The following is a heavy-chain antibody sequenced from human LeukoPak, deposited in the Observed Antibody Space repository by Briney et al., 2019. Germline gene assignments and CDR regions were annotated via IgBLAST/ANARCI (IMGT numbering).Heavy chain of an antibody. Sequence: PSETLSLTCTASGASVGSAGYYWSWIRQPPGGGLEWNGYIYYISNTNYNPSLKSRVTMSVDPSKNQFSLKLNSVTAADTAVYYCARTQSQSGSYRYYFGYWGQGTLVTVSS. J-gene: IGHJ4*02. CDR1: GASVGSAGYY. D-gene: IGHD1-26*01. V-gene: IGHV4-61*08. CDR3: ARTQSQSGSYRYYFGY. CDR2: IYYISNT.